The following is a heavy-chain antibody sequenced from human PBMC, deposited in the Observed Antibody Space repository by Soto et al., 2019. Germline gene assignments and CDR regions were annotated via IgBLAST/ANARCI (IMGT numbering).Heavy chain of an antibody. V-gene: IGHV1-18*01. CDR1: GYTFTIYG. Sequence: GASVKVSCKASGYTFTIYGINCVRQAPGQGLEWMGWISPDNGNTNYAQKLQGRVTMTTDTSTSTAYMELRSLRSDDTAVYYCARGSSIAGLYYGMDVWGQGTTVTVSS. CDR3: ARGSSIAGLYYGMDV. CDR2: ISPDNGNT. D-gene: IGHD6-6*01. J-gene: IGHJ6*02.